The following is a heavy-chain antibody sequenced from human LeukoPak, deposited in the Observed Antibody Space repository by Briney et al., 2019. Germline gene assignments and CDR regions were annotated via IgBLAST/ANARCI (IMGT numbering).Heavy chain of an antibody. V-gene: IGHV1-46*01. D-gene: IGHD5-24*01. CDR1: GYTFTSYY. CDR2: INPSGGST. CDR3: ARLPGDGYDDY. J-gene: IGHJ4*02. Sequence: ASVNVTCKASGYTFTSYYMHWVRQAPGQGLEWMGIINPSGGSTSYAQKFQGRVTMTRDTSTSTVYMELSSLRSEDTAVYYCARLPGDGYDDYWGQGTLVTLSS.